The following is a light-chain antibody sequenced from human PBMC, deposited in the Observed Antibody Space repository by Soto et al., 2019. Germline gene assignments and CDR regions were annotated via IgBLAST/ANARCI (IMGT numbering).Light chain of an antibody. J-gene: IGLJ3*02. V-gene: IGLV4-69*01. Sequence: QPVLTQSPSASASLGASVKLTCTLSSGYSTYAIAWHQQQSEQGPRFLMKINYDGTHSKGDGVFDRFSGSSSGAERHLTISSVQSEDEADYYCQSLGTGIQVFGGGTKLTVL. CDR2: INYDGTH. CDR1: SGYSTYA. CDR3: QSLGTGIQV.